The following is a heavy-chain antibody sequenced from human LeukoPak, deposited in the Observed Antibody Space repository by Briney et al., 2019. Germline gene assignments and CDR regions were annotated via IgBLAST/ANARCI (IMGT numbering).Heavy chain of an antibody. CDR1: GGSVSSGFHY. V-gene: IGHV4-61*01. Sequence: SETLSLTCTVSGGSVSSGFHYWSWIRQPPGKGLEWIGYIYYSGSTNCNPSLKSRVTISVDTSKNQFSLKLRSVTAADTAVYYCARTDALYCSSTSCYDYWGQGTLVTVSS. CDR3: ARTDALYCSSTSCYDY. J-gene: IGHJ4*02. D-gene: IGHD2-2*01. CDR2: IYYSGST.